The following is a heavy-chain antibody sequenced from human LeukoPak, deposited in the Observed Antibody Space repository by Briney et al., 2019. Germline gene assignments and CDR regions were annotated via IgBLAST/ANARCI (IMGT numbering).Heavy chain of an antibody. V-gene: IGHV3-7*05. CDR2: MNQDGSEK. CDR1: GFAFSSYW. Sequence: PGGSLRLSCAASGFAFSSYWMSWVRQAPGKGLEWVANMNQDGSEKYYVDSVKGRFTISRDNAKNSLYLQMNSLRVEDTAVYYCARYGSSWDLDYWGQGTPVTVSS. D-gene: IGHD6-13*01. J-gene: IGHJ4*02. CDR3: ARYGSSWDLDY.